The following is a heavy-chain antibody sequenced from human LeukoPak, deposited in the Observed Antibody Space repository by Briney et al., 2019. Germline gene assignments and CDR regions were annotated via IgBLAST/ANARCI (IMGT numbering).Heavy chain of an antibody. D-gene: IGHD6-19*01. CDR1: GGSISSYY. CDR2: IYYSGST. V-gene: IGHV4-59*08. CDR3: ARHGWSSGWYFFFDY. Sequence: SETLSLTCTVSGGSISSYYWSWIRQPPGKGLEWIGYIYYSGSTNYNPSLKSRVTISVDTSKNQFSLKLSSVTAADTAVYYCARHGWSSGWYFFFDYWGQGTLVTVSS. J-gene: IGHJ4*02.